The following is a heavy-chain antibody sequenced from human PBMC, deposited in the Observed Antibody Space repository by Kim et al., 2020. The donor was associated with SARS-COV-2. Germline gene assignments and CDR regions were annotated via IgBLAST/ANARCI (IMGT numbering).Heavy chain of an antibody. D-gene: IGHD3-22*01. V-gene: IGHV4-59*13. J-gene: IGHJ6*02. CDR1: GGSISSYY. CDR2: IYYSGST. Sequence: SETLSLTCTVSGGSISSYYWSWIRQPPGKGLEWIGYIYYSGSTNYNPSLKSRVTISVDTSKNQFSLKLSSVTAADTAVYYCARDPISEDSSGYPLKYGMDVWGQGTTVTVSS. CDR3: ARDPISEDSSGYPLKYGMDV.